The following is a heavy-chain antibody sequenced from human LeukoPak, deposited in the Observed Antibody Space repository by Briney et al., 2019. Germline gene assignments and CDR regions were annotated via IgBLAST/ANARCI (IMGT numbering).Heavy chain of an antibody. CDR3: AADGGRVGATTSFEYFQH. CDR1: GFTFTSSA. J-gene: IGHJ1*01. Sequence: SVKVSCKASGFTFTSSAMQWVRQARGQGLEWIGWIVVGSGNTNYAQKFQERVTITRDMSTSTAYMELSSLRSEDTAVYYCAADGGRVGATTSFEYFQHWGQGTLVTVSS. V-gene: IGHV1-58*02. CDR2: IVVGSGNT. D-gene: IGHD1-26*01.